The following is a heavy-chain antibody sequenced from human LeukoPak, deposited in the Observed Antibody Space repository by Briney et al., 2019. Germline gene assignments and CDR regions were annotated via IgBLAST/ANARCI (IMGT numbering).Heavy chain of an antibody. Sequence: GGSLRLSCAASGFTFSTYAMSWVRQAPGKGLEWVSAINGSSGSTYYADSVKGRFTISRDNSKNTLYLQMNSLSAEDTAVYYCAKRRDSCSTTSCYVLGALDDWGQGNLVTVSS. CDR1: GFTFSTYA. CDR2: INGSSGST. CDR3: AKRRDSCSTTSCYVLGALDD. V-gene: IGHV3-23*01. D-gene: IGHD2-2*01. J-gene: IGHJ4*02.